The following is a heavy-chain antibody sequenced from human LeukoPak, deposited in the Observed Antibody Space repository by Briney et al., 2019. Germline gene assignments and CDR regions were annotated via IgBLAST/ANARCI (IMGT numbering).Heavy chain of an antibody. CDR2: FDPEDGET. Sequence: ASVKVSCKVSGYTLTELSMHWVRQAPGKGLEWMGGFDPEDGETIYAQKFQGRVAMTEDTSTDTAYMELSSLRSEDTAVYYCATSGVATTVVIPPDYWGQGTLVTVSS. CDR3: ATSGVATTVVIPPDY. CDR1: GYTLTELS. V-gene: IGHV1-24*01. J-gene: IGHJ4*02. D-gene: IGHD4-23*01.